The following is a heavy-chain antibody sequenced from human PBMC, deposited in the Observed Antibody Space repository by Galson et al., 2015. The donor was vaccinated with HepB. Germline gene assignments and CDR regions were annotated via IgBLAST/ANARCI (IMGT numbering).Heavy chain of an antibody. CDR3: ARIAPGYYDSSGYYTSQTLFDY. D-gene: IGHD3-22*01. J-gene: IGHJ4*02. CDR2: ISFDGTRR. V-gene: IGHV3-30*04. Sequence: SLRLSCAASGFTFSSYAMHWVRQAPGKGLEWVAVISFDGTRRYYADSVKGRFTISRDNSKNTLYLQMNSLRAEDTAVYYCARIAPGYYDSSGYYTSQTLFDYWGEGTLVTVTS. CDR1: GFTFSSYA.